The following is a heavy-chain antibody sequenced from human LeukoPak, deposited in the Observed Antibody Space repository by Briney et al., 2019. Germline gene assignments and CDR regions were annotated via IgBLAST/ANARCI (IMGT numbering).Heavy chain of an antibody. V-gene: IGHV3-53*01. CDR1: GFTVSTNY. CDR2: IYSDGST. Sequence: PGGSLRISCAASGFTVSTNYMSWVRQAPGKGLEWVSIIYSDGSTDSADSMKGRFTISRDNSKNTLYLQMNSLRVEDTAVYYCARDGGPGLPPTYWGQGTLVIVSS. J-gene: IGHJ4*02. D-gene: IGHD3-16*01. CDR3: ARDGGPGLPPTY.